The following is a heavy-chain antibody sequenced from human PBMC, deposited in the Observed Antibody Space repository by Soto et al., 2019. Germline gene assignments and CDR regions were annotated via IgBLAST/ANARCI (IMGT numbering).Heavy chain of an antibody. CDR2: IYPDDSDT. CDR3: ASSVLVTSTMNYFDL. D-gene: IGHD2-8*02. V-gene: IGHV5-51*01. Sequence: VEFLKISCQESGYSISNFWIAWLRQMPVEGLEWLGIIYPDDSDTRYSPSFLGQVTISADKSIKTTYLQLSSLKASDTAIYFCASSVLVTSTMNYFDLWGQGTLVTVSS. J-gene: IGHJ4*02. CDR1: GYSISNFW.